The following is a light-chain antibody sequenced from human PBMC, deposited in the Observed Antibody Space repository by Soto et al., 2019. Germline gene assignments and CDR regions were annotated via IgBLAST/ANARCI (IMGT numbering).Light chain of an antibody. CDR1: SSNIGAGYD. CDR3: QSYDSSLSGSSYV. V-gene: IGLV1-40*01. Sequence: QSVLTQPPSVSGAPGQRVTISCTGSSSNIGAGYDVHWYQQLPGTAPKLLIYGNSNRPSGVPDRFSGSKSGTSASLAITGLQAEDEADYYCQSYDSSLSGSSYVFGTETKLTVL. CDR2: GNS. J-gene: IGLJ1*01.